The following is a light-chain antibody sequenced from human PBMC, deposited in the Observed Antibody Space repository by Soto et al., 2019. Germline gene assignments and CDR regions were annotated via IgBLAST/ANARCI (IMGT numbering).Light chain of an antibody. CDR1: QRVSSTY. Sequence: EIFLRQSPGTRLFSSGVRVTLSCRASQRVSSTYLAWYQQKPGQAPRLLIYGTSNRATGIPARFSGSGSGTDFTLTISSLEPEDSAIYYCQQRSRWHTFGQGPKVDIK. J-gene: IGKJ1*01. CDR2: GTS. CDR3: QQRSRWHT. V-gene: IGKV3D-20*02.